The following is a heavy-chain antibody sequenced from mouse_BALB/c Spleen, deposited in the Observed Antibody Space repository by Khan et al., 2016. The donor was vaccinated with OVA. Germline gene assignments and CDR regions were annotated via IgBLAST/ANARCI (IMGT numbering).Heavy chain of an antibody. Sequence: QVQLKQSGPGLVAPSQSLSITCTVSGFSLITYGVHWVRQSPGKGLEWLGVIWAGGSTNYNSALMSRLSISKDNSKSQVFLKMNSLQTDDTVMYYCGRDPNTKDYFDYWGQGTTLTVSS. CDR1: GFSLITYG. J-gene: IGHJ2*01. V-gene: IGHV2-9*02. CDR2: IWAGGST. D-gene: IGHD1-1*01. CDR3: GRDPNTKDYFDY.